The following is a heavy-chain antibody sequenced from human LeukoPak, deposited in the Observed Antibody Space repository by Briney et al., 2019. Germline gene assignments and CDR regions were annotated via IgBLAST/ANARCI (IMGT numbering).Heavy chain of an antibody. D-gene: IGHD3-22*01. Sequence: PGGSLRLSCAASGFTFSSYWMSWVRQAPGKGLEWVANIKQDGSEKYYVDSVKGRFTISRDNAKNSLYLQMNSLRAEDTAVYYCARALYYYDSSGHNDYWGQGPLVTVSS. V-gene: IGHV3-7*04. CDR3: ARALYYYDSSGHNDY. CDR1: GFTFSSYW. CDR2: IKQDGSEK. J-gene: IGHJ4*02.